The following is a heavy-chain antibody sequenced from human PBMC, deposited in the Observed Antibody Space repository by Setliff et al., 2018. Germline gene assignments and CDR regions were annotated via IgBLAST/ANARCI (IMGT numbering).Heavy chain of an antibody. J-gene: IGHJ4*02. CDR3: ARQGCSSTSCHSIDY. D-gene: IGHD2-2*01. Sequence: GESLKISCKGSGYSFTSNWIAWVRQMPGKGLECMGIIFPGNSNTRYSPSFQGQVTISVDKAINTAYLQWNSLQASDTAMYYCARQGCSSTSCHSIDYWGQGTLVTVSS. CDR2: IFPGNSNT. CDR1: GYSFTSNW. V-gene: IGHV5-51*01.